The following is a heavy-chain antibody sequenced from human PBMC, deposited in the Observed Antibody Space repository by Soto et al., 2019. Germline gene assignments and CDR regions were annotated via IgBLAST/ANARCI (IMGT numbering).Heavy chain of an antibody. CDR1: GYTFTSYG. CDR3: ARDSPVFYYDSSGFDI. Sequence: GASVKVSCKASGYTFTSYGISWVRQAPGQGLEWMGWISAYNGNTNYAQKLQGRVTMTTDTSTSTAYMELRSLRSDDTTVYYCARDSPVFYYDSSGFDIWGQGTMVTVSS. J-gene: IGHJ3*02. V-gene: IGHV1-18*01. D-gene: IGHD3-22*01. CDR2: ISAYNGNT.